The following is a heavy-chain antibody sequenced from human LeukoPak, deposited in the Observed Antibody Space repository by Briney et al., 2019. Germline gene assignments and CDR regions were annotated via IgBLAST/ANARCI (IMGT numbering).Heavy chain of an antibody. D-gene: IGHD5-12*01. CDR1: GFTFSDYY. Sequence: NPGGSLRLSCAASGFTFSDYYMSWIRQAPGKGLEWVSYISSSSSYTNYADSVKCRFTISRDNAKNSLYLQMNSLRAEDTAVYYCARVQVATTEYFDYWGQGTLVTVSS. CDR2: ISSSSSYT. CDR3: ARVQVATTEYFDY. J-gene: IGHJ4*02. V-gene: IGHV3-11*05.